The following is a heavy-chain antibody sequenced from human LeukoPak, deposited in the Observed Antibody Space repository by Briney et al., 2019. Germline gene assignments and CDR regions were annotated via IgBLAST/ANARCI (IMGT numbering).Heavy chain of an antibody. V-gene: IGHV3-33*03. Sequence: GSLKLSCAASGFTFSSYGMHWVRQAPGKGLEWVAVIWYDGSNKYYADSVKGRFTISRDNAKNSLYLQMNSLRAEDTALYYCAKDSMGQWLVSSPDYWGQGTLVTVSS. CDR2: IWYDGSNK. CDR1: GFTFSSYG. J-gene: IGHJ4*02. D-gene: IGHD6-19*01. CDR3: AKDSMGQWLVSSPDY.